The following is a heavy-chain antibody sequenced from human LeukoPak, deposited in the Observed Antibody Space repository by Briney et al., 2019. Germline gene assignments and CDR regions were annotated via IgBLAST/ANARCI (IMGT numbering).Heavy chain of an antibody. V-gene: IGHV4-39*01. Sequence: PETLSLTCTVSGGSISSSSYYWGWIRQPPGKGLEWIGSIYYSGSTYYNPSLKSRVTISVDTSKNQFSLKLGSVAAADTAVYYCASSLAVAGTSQIDYWGQGTLVTVSS. J-gene: IGHJ4*02. CDR1: GGSISSSSYY. CDR3: ASSLAVAGTSQIDY. D-gene: IGHD6-19*01. CDR2: IYYSGST.